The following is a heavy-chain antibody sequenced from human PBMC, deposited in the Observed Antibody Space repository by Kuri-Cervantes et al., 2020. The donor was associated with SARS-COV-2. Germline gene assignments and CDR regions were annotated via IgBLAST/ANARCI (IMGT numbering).Heavy chain of an antibody. D-gene: IGHD2-2*01. CDR3: ASGHYCSSTSCQITYYYYYYGMDV. CDR1: GGSISSSNW. Sequence: GSLRLSCAVSGGSISSSNWWSWVRQPPGKGLEWIGEIYHSGSTNYNPSLKSRVTISVDKSKNQFSLKLSSVTAADTAVYYCASGHYCSSTSCQITYYYYYYGMDVWGQGTTVTVSS. J-gene: IGHJ6*02. CDR2: IYHSGST. V-gene: IGHV4-4*02.